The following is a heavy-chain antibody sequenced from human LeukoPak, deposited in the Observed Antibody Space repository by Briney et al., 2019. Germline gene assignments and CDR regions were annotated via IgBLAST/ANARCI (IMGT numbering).Heavy chain of an antibody. J-gene: IGHJ6*02. CDR1: GGSISSYY. D-gene: IGHD2-8*02. CDR3: ARVWSLSAKYYYYYYGMDV. CDR2: IYYSGST. V-gene: IGHV4-59*01. Sequence: SETLSLTCTVSGGSISSYYWSWIRQPPGKGLEWIGYIYYSGSTNYNPSLKSRVTISVDTSENQFSLKLSSVTAADTAVYYCARVWSLSAKYYYYYYGMDVWGQGTTVTVSS.